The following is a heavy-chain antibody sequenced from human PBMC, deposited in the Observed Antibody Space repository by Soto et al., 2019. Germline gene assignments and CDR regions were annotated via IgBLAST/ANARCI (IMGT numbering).Heavy chain of an antibody. D-gene: IGHD5-18*01. J-gene: IGHJ4*02. CDR1: GGTFSSYT. V-gene: IGHV1-69*02. Sequence: QVQLVQSGAEVKKPGSSVKVSCKASGGTFSSYTISWVRQAPGQGLEWMGRIIPILGIANYAQKFQGRVTITADKSTSTAYMELSSLESEDTALYYCARLVDTSDFDYWGQGTLVTVSS. CDR2: IIPILGIA. CDR3: ARLVDTSDFDY.